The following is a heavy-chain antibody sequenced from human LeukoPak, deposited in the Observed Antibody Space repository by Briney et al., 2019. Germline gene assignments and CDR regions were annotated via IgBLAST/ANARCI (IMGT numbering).Heavy chain of an antibody. CDR1: GYTFTGYY. CDR2: INPNSGGT. CDR3: ARDLGGDHLDY. J-gene: IGHJ4*02. V-gene: IGHV1-2*02. Sequence: GPVKVSCKASGYTFTGYYMHWLRQAPGQGLEWMGWINPNSGGTNYAQKFQGRVTMTRDTSISTAYMELSRLRSDDTAVYYCARDLGGDHLDYWGQGTLVTVSS. D-gene: IGHD2-21*02.